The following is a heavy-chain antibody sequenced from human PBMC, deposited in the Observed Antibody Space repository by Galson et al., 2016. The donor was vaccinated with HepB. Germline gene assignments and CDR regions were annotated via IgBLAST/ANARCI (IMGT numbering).Heavy chain of an antibody. CDR3: TTASTIHYTNYYYMDV. CDR2: FQRKTDGDTT. CDR1: RLSFNNAW. D-gene: IGHD2-2*01. J-gene: IGHJ6*03. V-gene: IGHV3-15*01. Sequence: SLRLSCAGARLSFNNAWMSWVRQAPGKGLECVGRFQRKTDGDTTDYATPVRGRFTISRDDSTDTLYLQMHSLKTEDTAVYFCTTASTIHYTNYYYMDVWGKGTTVTVSS.